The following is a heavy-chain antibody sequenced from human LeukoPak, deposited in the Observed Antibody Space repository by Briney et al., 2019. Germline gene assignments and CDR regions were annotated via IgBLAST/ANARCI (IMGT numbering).Heavy chain of an antibody. CDR3: ASSSGWYYFDY. Sequence: SETLSLTCTVSGGSISSYYWSWIRQAAGKGLEWIGRVSSSGSTDYNASLKSRVTMSVDTSKNQFSLKLSSVTAADTAVYYCASSSGWYYFDYWGQGTLVTVSS. V-gene: IGHV4-4*07. J-gene: IGHJ4*02. CDR1: GGSISSYY. CDR2: VSSSGST. D-gene: IGHD6-19*01.